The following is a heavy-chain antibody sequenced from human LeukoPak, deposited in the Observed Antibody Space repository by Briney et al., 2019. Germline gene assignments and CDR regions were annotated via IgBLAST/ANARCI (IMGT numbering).Heavy chain of an antibody. CDR3: ARARYSSGWYFDY. D-gene: IGHD6-19*01. CDR2: IYHSGST. V-gene: IGHV4-4*02. Sequence: SGTLSLTCAVSGGSISSSNWWSWVRQPPGKGLEWIGEIYHSGSTNFNPSLRSRVTISVDKSKNQFSLNLTSVTAADTAVYYCARARYSSGWYFDYWGQGTLVTVSS. CDR1: GGSISSSNW. J-gene: IGHJ4*02.